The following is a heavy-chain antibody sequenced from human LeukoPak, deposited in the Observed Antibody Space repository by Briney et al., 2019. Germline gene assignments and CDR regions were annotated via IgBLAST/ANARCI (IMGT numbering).Heavy chain of an antibody. CDR1: GFTFSSYA. Sequence: GGSLRLSCAASGFTFSSYAMSWVRQAPGKGLEWVSAISGSGGSTYYADSVKGRFTISRDNSNNTLFLQMNSLRAEDTAVYYCAKVRTGHYFDYWGQGTLVTVSS. V-gene: IGHV3-23*01. CDR2: ISGSGGST. D-gene: IGHD1-1*01. J-gene: IGHJ4*02. CDR3: AKVRTGHYFDY.